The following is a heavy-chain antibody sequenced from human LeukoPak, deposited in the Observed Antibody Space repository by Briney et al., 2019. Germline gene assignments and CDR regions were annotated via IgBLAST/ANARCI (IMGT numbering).Heavy chain of an antibody. J-gene: IGHJ4*02. V-gene: IGHV5-51*01. Sequence: GESLKISCNGSGYXFTTYWICWVRQMPGKGLEWMGIIYPGDSDTRYSPSFQGQVTISVDKSISTAYLRWSSLKASDTAIYYCARRAATTEDFDFWGQGTLVTVSS. CDR1: GYXFTTYW. D-gene: IGHD1-1*01. CDR2: IYPGDSDT. CDR3: ARRAATTEDFDF.